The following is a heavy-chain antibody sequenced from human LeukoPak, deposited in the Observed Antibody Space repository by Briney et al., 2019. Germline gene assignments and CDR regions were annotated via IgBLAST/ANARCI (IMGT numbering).Heavy chain of an antibody. CDR1: GFTLSSYS. V-gene: IGHV3-21*01. J-gene: IGHJ4*02. D-gene: IGHD3-22*01. CDR2: ISSSSSYI. CDR3: ARAPYYYDSGTIDY. Sequence: GGSLRLSCAASGFTLSSYSMNWVRQAPGKGLEWVSSISSSSSYIYYADSVKGRFTISRDNAKNSLYLQMNSLRAEDTAVYYCARAPYYYDSGTIDYWGQGTLVTVSS.